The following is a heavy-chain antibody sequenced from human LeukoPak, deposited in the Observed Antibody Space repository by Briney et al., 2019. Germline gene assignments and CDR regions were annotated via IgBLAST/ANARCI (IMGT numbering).Heavy chain of an antibody. Sequence: GSVKVSCKASGYTFTSYDINWVRQATGQGLEWMGWMNPNSGNTGYAQKFQGKDTMTRNTSISTDYMELSSLRSDDTAVYYCARGYRMDYWGQGTLITVSS. D-gene: IGHD3-16*02. J-gene: IGHJ4*02. CDR2: MNPNSGNT. V-gene: IGHV1-8*01. CDR3: ARGYRMDY. CDR1: GYTFTSYD.